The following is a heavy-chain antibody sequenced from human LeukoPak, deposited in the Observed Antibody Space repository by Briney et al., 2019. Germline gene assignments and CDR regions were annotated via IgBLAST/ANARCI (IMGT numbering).Heavy chain of an antibody. Sequence: PSQTLSLTCTVSGGSISSGAYYWSWIPQHPGKGLEWIGYIYYSGTTHYNPSLKSRVTMSVDTSKNQFSLKLSSVTAADTAVYYCARVLRGTEYYLDNWGQGTLVTVSS. D-gene: IGHD3-16*01. CDR2: IYYSGTT. J-gene: IGHJ4*02. V-gene: IGHV4-31*03. CDR1: GGSISSGAYY. CDR3: ARVLRGTEYYLDN.